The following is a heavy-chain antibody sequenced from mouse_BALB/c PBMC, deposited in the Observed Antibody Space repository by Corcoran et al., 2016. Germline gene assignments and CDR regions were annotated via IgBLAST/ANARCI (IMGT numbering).Heavy chain of an antibody. V-gene: IGHV9-3-1*01. D-gene: IGHD1-1*01. CDR2: INTYTGEP. CDR1: GYTFTNYG. CDR3: ARLGYYSYYFDY. Sequence: QIQLVQSGPELKKPGETVKISCKASGYTFTNYGMNWVKQAPGKGLKWMGWINTYTGEPTYADDFKGRFAFSLETSASTAYLQINNLKNEDTATYFCARLGYYSYYFDYLGQGPTLTVSS. J-gene: IGHJ2*01.